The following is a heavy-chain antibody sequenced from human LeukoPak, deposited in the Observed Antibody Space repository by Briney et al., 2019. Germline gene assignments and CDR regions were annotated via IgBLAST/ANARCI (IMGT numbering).Heavy chain of an antibody. CDR2: IYSGGNT. V-gene: IGHV3-53*01. CDR3: ARRAGEYSHPYDY. D-gene: IGHD4-17*01. CDR1: GFTVSSNS. J-gene: IGHJ4*02. Sequence: GGSLRLSCTVSGFTVSSNSMSWVRQAPGKGLEWVSFIYSGGNTHYSDSVKGRFTISRDNSKNTLYLQMNSLRADDTAVYYCARRAGEYSHPYDYWGQGALVTVSS.